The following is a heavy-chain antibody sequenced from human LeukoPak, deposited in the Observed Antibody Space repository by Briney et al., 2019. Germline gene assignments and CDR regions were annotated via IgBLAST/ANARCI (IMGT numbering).Heavy chain of an antibody. CDR3: TTGVRSGYYPY. CDR2: IQNKADGGTT. CDR1: GFTFSNAW. V-gene: IGHV3-15*07. J-gene: IGHJ4*02. Sequence: GGSLRLSCEASGFTFSNAWMTWVRQTPGKGLEWDGRIQNKADGGTTDYAAPVKGRFIVSRDFSKNKVYLQMNSLTTEDTAVYYCTTGVRSGYYPYWGQGTLVTVSS. D-gene: IGHD3-22*01.